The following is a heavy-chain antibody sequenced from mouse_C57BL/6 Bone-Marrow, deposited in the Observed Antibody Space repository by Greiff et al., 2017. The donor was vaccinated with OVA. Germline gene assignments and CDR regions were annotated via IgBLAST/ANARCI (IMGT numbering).Heavy chain of an antibody. V-gene: IGHV1-82*01. CDR2: IYPGDGDT. CDR3: ARLGDSFDY. Sequence: QVQLKQSGPELVKPGASVKISCKASGYAFSSSWMNWVKQRPGTGLEWIGRIYPGDGDTNYNGKFKGKATLTADKSSSTAYMQLSSLTSEDSAVYFCARLGDSFDYWGQGTTLTVSS. CDR1: GYAFSSSW. J-gene: IGHJ2*01.